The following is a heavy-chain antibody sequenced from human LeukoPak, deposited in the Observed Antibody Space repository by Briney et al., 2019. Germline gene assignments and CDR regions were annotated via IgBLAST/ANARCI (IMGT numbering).Heavy chain of an antibody. J-gene: IGHJ1*01. Sequence: GSLRLSCAASGFTVNSNYMSWIRQPPGKGLEWIGYIHYSGRTNYNPSLMGRATISVDTSENQFSLKLYSVTAADTAVYYCARHRSPLESFHHWGQGTLVTVSS. D-gene: IGHD3-3*01. V-gene: IGHV4-59*08. CDR2: IHYSGRT. CDR1: GFTVNSNY. CDR3: ARHRSPLESFHH.